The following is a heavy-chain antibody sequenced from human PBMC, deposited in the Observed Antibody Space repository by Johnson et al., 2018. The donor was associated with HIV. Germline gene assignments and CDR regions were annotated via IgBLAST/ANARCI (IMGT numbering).Heavy chain of an antibody. CDR1: GFTFSSYA. CDR3: ARSPYYYDSGGYYQGDAFDI. Sequence: VQLVESGGGLVQPGGSLRLSCAASGFTFSSYAMSWVRQAPGKGLEWVSAISGSGGTIYYADSVKGRFTISRDNAKNSLYLQMNSLRAEDTALYYCARSPYYYDSGGYYQGDAFDIWGPGTMVTVSS. CDR2: ISGSGGTI. V-gene: IGHV3-23*04. J-gene: IGHJ3*02. D-gene: IGHD3-22*01.